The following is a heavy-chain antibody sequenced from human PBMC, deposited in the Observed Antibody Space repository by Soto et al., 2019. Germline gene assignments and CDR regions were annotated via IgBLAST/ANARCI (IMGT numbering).Heavy chain of an antibody. CDR3: ARVRTVGMSGSQADS. CDR2: IYHTGTT. J-gene: IGHJ4*02. V-gene: IGHV4-38-2*01. D-gene: IGHD3-10*01. CDR1: GYAISSGLY. Sequence: ATLSLTCDVSGYAISSGLYWAWIRQPPGKRLEWIGNIYHTGTTYYNPSLKSRVTMSVDTSKNQFSLRLSSVTAADTAVFYCARVRTVGMSGSQADSWDQGTLVTVSS.